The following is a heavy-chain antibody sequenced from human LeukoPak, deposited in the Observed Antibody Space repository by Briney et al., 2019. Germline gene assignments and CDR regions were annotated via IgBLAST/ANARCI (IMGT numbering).Heavy chain of an antibody. D-gene: IGHD5-18*01. J-gene: IGHJ6*03. CDR1: GGSISSSSYY. CDR2: IYYSGST. V-gene: IGHV4-39*01. Sequence: SETLSLTCTVSGGSISSSSYYWGWIRQPPGKGLEWIGSIYYSGSTYYNPSLKSRVTISVDTSKNQFSLKLSSVTAADTAVYYCARGIQLWLTNYMDVWGKGTTVTISS. CDR3: ARGIQLWLTNYMDV.